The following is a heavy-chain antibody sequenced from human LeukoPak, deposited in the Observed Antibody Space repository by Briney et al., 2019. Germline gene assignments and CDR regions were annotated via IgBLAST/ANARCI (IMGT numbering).Heavy chain of an antibody. CDR3: ARGVTMIVVVIHDWYFDL. CDR2: IYYTRST. Sequence: SETLSLTCTASAGSISSINYYWGLIRQPPGKGLHWIGSIYYTRSTYYNPSLKSRVTISVDTSKNQFSLKLTSVTAADTAVYYCARGVTMIVVVIHDWYFDLWGRGTLVTVSS. CDR1: AGSISSINYY. D-gene: IGHD3-22*01. V-gene: IGHV4-39*01. J-gene: IGHJ2*01.